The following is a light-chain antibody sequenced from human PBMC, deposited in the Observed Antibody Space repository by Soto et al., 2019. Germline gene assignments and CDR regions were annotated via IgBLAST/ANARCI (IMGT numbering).Light chain of an antibody. CDR1: SSDVGGYHH. J-gene: IGLJ2*01. CDR3: NSYAGSNNLV. CDR2: EVS. Sequence: QSALTQPPSASGSPGQSVTISCTGTSSDVGGYHHVSWYQQHPGKAPKLMIYEVSKWPSGVPDRFSGSKSGNTASLTVSGLQAEDEADYYCNSYAGSNNLVFGGGTKVTVL. V-gene: IGLV2-8*01.